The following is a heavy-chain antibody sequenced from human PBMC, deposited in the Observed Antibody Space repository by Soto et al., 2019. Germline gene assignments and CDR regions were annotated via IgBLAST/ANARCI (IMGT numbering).Heavy chain of an antibody. CDR1: GGSIRSSTYY. CDR2: IYYSGST. J-gene: IGHJ4*02. Sequence: QLLESGPGLVKPSETLSLICTVSGGSIRSSTYYWGWIRQSPGKTLEWIGSIYYSGSTYYNPSLKSRLTISVDTSKNQFSLKLSSVTAADTAVYYCARHLYYYDSNGYWGFDYWGQGTLVTVSS. V-gene: IGHV4-39*01. D-gene: IGHD3-22*01. CDR3: ARHLYYYDSNGYWGFDY.